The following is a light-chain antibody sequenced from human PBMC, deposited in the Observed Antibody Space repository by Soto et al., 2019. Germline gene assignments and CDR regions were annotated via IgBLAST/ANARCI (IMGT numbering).Light chain of an antibody. CDR1: QSVSNN. V-gene: IGKV3-15*01. CDR2: DAS. CDR3: QQYNNWPPWT. J-gene: IGKJ1*01. Sequence: ILMTQSPATLSVSPGERATLSCRASQSVSNNLAWYQQKPGQAPRLLIYDASTRATGIPARFSGSGSGTEFTPTITGLQSDDVAVYDCQQYNNWPPWTFGQGTKVEIK.